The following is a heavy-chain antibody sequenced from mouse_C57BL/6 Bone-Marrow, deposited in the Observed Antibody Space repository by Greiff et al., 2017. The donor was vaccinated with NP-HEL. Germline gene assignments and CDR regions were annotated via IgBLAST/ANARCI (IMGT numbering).Heavy chain of an antibody. V-gene: IGHV1-82*01. Sequence: QVQLQQSGPELVKPGASVKISCKASGYAFSSSWMNWVKQRPGKGLEWIGRIYPGDGDTNYNGKFKGKATLTADKSSSTAYMQLSSLTSEDSAVYFCARNSPWFAYWGQGTLVTVSA. CDR3: ARNSPWFAY. D-gene: IGHD6-1*01. CDR2: IYPGDGDT. J-gene: IGHJ3*01. CDR1: GYAFSSSW.